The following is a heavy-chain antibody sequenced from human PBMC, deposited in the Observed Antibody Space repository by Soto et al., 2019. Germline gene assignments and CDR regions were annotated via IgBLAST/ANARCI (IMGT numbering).Heavy chain of an antibody. D-gene: IGHD3-10*01. CDR2: IRSKAYGGTT. Sequence: ESGGGLVQPGRSLRLSCTASGFTFGDYAMSWFRQAPGKGLEWVGFIRSKAYGGTTEYAASVKGRFTISRDDSKSIAYLQMNSLKTEDTAVYYCTRVLYGSGSYYRLTFDYWGQGTLVTVSS. CDR1: GFTFGDYA. J-gene: IGHJ4*02. CDR3: TRVLYGSGSYYRLTFDY. V-gene: IGHV3-49*03.